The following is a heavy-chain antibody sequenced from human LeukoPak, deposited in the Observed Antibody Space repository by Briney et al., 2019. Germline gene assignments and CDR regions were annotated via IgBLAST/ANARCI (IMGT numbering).Heavy chain of an antibody. CDR3: ALASMVQGVTFDY. D-gene: IGHD3-10*01. V-gene: IGHV3-23*01. CDR2: IGGSGGST. CDR1: GFTFSSYA. J-gene: IGHJ4*02. Sequence: GGSLRLSCAASGFTFSSYAMSWVRQAPGKGLEWVSAIGGSGGSTYYADSVKGRFTISRDNSKNTLYLQMNSLRAEDTAVYYCALASMVQGVTFDYWGQGTLVTVSS.